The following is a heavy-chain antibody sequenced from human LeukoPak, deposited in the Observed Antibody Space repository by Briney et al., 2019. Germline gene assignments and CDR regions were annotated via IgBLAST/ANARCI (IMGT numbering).Heavy chain of an antibody. CDR3: ARDPVSPFVVVTTHGLDA. Sequence: PGRSLRLSCAASGFTFSNYGMHWVRQAPGKGLEWVALISHDGSNKYYADSVKGRFTISRDNSKNTLYLQMSSLRAEDTAVYYCARDPVSPFVVVTTHGLDAWGQGTLVTVSS. J-gene: IGHJ5*02. CDR2: ISHDGSNK. V-gene: IGHV3-30*03. CDR1: GFTFSNYG. D-gene: IGHD2-21*02.